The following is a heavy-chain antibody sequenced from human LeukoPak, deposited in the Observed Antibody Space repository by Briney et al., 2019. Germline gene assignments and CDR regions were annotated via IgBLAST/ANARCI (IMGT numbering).Heavy chain of an antibody. D-gene: IGHD3-22*01. CDR2: IKQDGSEK. CDR3: ARDGRYYYDSSGYLDY. J-gene: IGHJ4*02. Sequence: PGGSLRLSCAASGFTFSSYWMSWVRQAPGKGLEWVANIKQDGSEKYYVDSVEGRFTISRDNAKNSLYLQMNSLRAEDTAVYYCARDGRYYYDSSGYLDYWGQGTLVTVSS. CDR1: GFTFSSYW. V-gene: IGHV3-7*01.